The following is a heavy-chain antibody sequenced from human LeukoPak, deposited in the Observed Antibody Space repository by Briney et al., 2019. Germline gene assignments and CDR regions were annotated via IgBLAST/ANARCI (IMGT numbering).Heavy chain of an antibody. CDR3: ARESPRTFGWRKYYGMDV. CDR1: GFMSSDYG. V-gene: IGHV3-30*03. Sequence: PGGSLRLSCAASGFMSSDYGMHWVRQAPGKGLEWVAVISKDKSFEYYGDSVKGRFTISRDNPRNTLYLEMNSLRAEDTAVYYCARESPRTFGWRKYYGMDVWGQGTTVTVSS. CDR2: ISKDKSFE. J-gene: IGHJ6*02. D-gene: IGHD2/OR15-2a*01.